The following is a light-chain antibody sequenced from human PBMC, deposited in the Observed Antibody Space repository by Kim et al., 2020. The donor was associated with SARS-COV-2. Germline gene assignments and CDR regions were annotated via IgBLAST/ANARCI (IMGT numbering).Light chain of an antibody. CDR3: QVWDSSSDHWV. Sequence: SYELTQPPSVSVAPGKTARITCGGNNIGSKSVHWYQQKPGQAPVLVIYYDSDRPSGIPERFSGSNSGNTATLTISRVEAGDEADYYCQVWDSSSDHWVFGGGTQMNV. J-gene: IGLJ3*02. CDR1: NIGSKS. CDR2: YDS. V-gene: IGLV3-21*04.